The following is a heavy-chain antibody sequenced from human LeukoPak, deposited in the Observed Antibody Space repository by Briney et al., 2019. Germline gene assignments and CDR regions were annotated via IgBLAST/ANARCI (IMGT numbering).Heavy chain of an antibody. CDR3: ARTDETGAAEDFQH. D-gene: IGHD3-9*01. CDR1: GFSVSSNY. CDR2: IYSGGST. J-gene: IGHJ1*01. Sequence: GGSLRLSCAAAGFSVSSNYMSWVRQPPGKGLEWVSVIYSGGSTYYGESVKGRCTIYRDNSKNTLYLQMKSLRAEDTAVYYCARTDETGAAEDFQHWGQGTLVTVSS. V-gene: IGHV3-53*01.